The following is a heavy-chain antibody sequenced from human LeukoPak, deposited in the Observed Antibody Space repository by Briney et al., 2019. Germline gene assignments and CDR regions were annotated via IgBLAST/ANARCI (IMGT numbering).Heavy chain of an antibody. CDR3: ARTNSSSWYSSFDY. CDR1: GGSISSSNW. J-gene: IGHJ4*02. CDR2: IYHSGST. V-gene: IGHV4-4*02. D-gene: IGHD6-13*01. Sequence: TSETLSLTCAVSGGSISSSNWWSWVRQPPGKGLEWIGEIYHSGSTNYNPSLKSRVTISVDKSKNQFSLKLSSVTAADTAVYYCARTNSSSWYSSFDYWGQGTLVTVSS.